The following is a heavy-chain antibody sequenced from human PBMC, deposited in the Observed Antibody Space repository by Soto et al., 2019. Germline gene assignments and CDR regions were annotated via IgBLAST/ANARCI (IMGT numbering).Heavy chain of an antibody. Sequence: GGSLRLSCAASGFTFSSYGMHWVRQAPGKGLEWVAVIWYDGSNKYYADSVKGRFTISRDNSKNTLYLQMNSLRAEDTAVYYCARESRSSAGFDYWGQGTLVTVSS. CDR2: IWYDGSNK. D-gene: IGHD6-13*01. V-gene: IGHV3-33*01. CDR1: GFTFSSYG. CDR3: ARESRSSAGFDY. J-gene: IGHJ4*02.